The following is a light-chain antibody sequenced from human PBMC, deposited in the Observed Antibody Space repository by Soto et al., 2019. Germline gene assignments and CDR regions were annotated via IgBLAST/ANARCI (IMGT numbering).Light chain of an antibody. Sequence: DIQMTQSPSSLSASVGDRVTITCRASQSIDTYLNWYQQKPGEAPKLLIYAASGLHSGVPARFSGSGSGTDFTLTISSLQPEDFATYYCQQSYGAPPTFGQGTKVDIK. CDR1: QSIDTY. CDR2: AAS. V-gene: IGKV1-39*01. CDR3: QQSYGAPPT. J-gene: IGKJ2*01.